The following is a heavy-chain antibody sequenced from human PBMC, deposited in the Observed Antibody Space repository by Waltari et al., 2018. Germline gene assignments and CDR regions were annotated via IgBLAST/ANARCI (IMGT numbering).Heavy chain of an antibody. CDR1: GFTFSDYA. Sequence: QVQLVESGGGVVQPGRSLRLSCAASGFTFSDYALHWVRQAPGKGLEWLAIISYDGSSKFYTDSVKGRFTISRDNSKNTLYLQMSSLRAEDTAVYYCASDTSGYIDYWGQGTLVTVSS. V-gene: IGHV3-30-3*01. J-gene: IGHJ4*02. D-gene: IGHD3-22*01. CDR3: ASDTSGYIDY. CDR2: ISYDGSSK.